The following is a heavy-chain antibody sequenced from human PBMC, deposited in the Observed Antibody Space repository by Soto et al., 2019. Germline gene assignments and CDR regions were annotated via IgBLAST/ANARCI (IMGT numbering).Heavy chain of an antibody. D-gene: IGHD7-27*01. Sequence: PSETLSLTCTVSGGSISSYYWSWIRQPPGKGLEWIGYIYYSESTNYNPSLKSRVTISVDTSKNQFSLKLSSVTDADTAVYYCARVSNFLGISYWGQGTLVTVSS. CDR3: ARVSNFLGISY. V-gene: IGHV4-59*01. CDR2: IYYSEST. J-gene: IGHJ4*02. CDR1: GGSISSYY.